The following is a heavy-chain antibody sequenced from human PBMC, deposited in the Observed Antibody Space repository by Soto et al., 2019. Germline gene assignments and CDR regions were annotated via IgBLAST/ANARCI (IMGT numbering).Heavy chain of an antibody. J-gene: IGHJ4*02. CDR1: GGSISSYY. V-gene: IGHV4-59*01. CDR2: IYYSGST. Sequence: ASETLSLTCTVSGGSISSYYWSWIRQPPGKGLEWIGYIYYSGSTNYNPSLKSRVTISVDTSKNQFSLKLSSVTAADTAVYYCARESSGPNFDYWGQGTLVTVSS. CDR3: ARESSGPNFDY. D-gene: IGHD3-22*01.